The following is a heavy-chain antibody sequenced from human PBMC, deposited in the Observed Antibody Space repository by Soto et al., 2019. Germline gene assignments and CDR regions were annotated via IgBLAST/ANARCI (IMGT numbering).Heavy chain of an antibody. V-gene: IGHV4-34*01. Sequence: QVQLQQWGAGLLKPSETLSLTCAVYGGSFSGYYWSWIRQPPGKGLEWIGEINHSGSTNYNPSLKSRGTISVDTSKNQFSLKLSSVTAADTAVYYCARGRKRNIVAVVAARNGYFDYWGQGTLVTVSS. J-gene: IGHJ4*02. CDR1: GGSFSGYY. CDR2: INHSGST. CDR3: ARGRKRNIVAVVAARNGYFDY. D-gene: IGHD2-15*01.